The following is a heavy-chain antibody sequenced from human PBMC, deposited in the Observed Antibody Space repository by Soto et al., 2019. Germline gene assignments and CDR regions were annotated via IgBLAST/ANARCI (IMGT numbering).Heavy chain of an antibody. D-gene: IGHD4-17*01. Sequence: QVQLVQSGAEVKKPGASVKVSCKASGYTFTSYGISWVRQAPGQGLEWMGWISAYNGNTNYAQKLQGRVTMTTDTPTSTAYMELRSLRSDDTAVYYCARDEMTTVTTQDFQHWGQGTLVTVSS. CDR3: ARDEMTTVTTQDFQH. CDR2: ISAYNGNT. CDR1: GYTFTSYG. V-gene: IGHV1-18*01. J-gene: IGHJ1*01.